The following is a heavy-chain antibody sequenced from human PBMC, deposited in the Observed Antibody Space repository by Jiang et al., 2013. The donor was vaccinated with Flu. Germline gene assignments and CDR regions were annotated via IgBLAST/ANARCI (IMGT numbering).Heavy chain of an antibody. D-gene: IGHD3-10*01. CDR3: ARDSVYRAGYYYYYMDV. J-gene: IGHJ6*03. CDR2: IYYSGST. Sequence: GSGLVKPSETLSLTCTVSGGSISSYYWSWIRQPPGKGLEWIGYIYYSGSTNYNPSLKSRVTISVDTSKNQFSLKLSSVTAADTAVYYCARDSVYRAGYYYYYMDVWGKGTTVTVSS. V-gene: IGHV4-59*01. CDR1: GGSISSYY.